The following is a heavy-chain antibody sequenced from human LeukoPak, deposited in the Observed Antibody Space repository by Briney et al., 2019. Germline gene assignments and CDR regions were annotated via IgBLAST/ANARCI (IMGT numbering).Heavy chain of an antibody. D-gene: IGHD2-2*01. Sequence: SETLSLTCTVSGYSISSGYYWGWIRQPPGKGLEWIGSIYHSGSTYYNPSLKSRVTISVDTSKNQFSLKLSSVTAADTAVYYCARLLIVVVPAAQNWFDPWGQGTLVTVSS. CDR1: GYSISSGYY. V-gene: IGHV4-38-2*02. CDR3: ARLLIVVVPAAQNWFDP. J-gene: IGHJ5*02. CDR2: IYHSGST.